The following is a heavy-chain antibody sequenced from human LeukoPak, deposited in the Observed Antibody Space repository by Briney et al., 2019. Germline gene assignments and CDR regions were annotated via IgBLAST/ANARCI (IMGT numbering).Heavy chain of an antibody. J-gene: IGHJ4*02. Sequence: PSETLSLTCTVSGASISTYYWSWLRQPPGKGLEWVGYINYSGSTNYNPSLKSRVTISVDTSKNQFSLKLSSVTAADTAVYYCASAHPITVGYYFDYWGQGTLVTVSS. CDR1: GASISTYY. D-gene: IGHD2-15*01. CDR2: INYSGST. V-gene: IGHV4-59*01. CDR3: ASAHPITVGYYFDY.